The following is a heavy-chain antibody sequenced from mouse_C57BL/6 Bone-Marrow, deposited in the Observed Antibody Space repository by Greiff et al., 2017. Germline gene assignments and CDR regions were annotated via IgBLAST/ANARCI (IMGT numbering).Heavy chain of an antibody. CDR3: AGRGCYYGEDY. J-gene: IGHJ2*01. CDR2: IYPRSGNT. Sequence: QVQLQQSGAELARPGASVKLSCKASGYTFTSYGISWVKQRTVQGLEWIGEIYPRSGNTYYNQKFKGKATLTADKSSSTAYMALRSLTSEDSAVXFSAGRGCYYGEDYWGQGTALTVSS. CDR1: GYTFTSYG. D-gene: IGHD1-1*01. V-gene: IGHV1-81*01.